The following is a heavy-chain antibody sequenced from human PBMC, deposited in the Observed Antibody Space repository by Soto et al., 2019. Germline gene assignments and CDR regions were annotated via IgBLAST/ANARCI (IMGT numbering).Heavy chain of an antibody. CDR2: IYYSGST. CDR1: GGSISSYY. CDR3: ARGYSSSWYPYYYYGMDV. V-gene: IGHV4-59*01. D-gene: IGHD6-13*01. J-gene: IGHJ6*02. Sequence: SETLSLTCTVSGGSISSYYWSWIRQPPGKGLEWIGYIYYSGSTNYIPSLKSPVTISVDTSKNQFSLKLSSVTAADTAVYYCARGYSSSWYPYYYYGMDVWGQGTTVTVSS.